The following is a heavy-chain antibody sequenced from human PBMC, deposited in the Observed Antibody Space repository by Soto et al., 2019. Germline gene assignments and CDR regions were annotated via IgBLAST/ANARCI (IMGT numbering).Heavy chain of an antibody. Sequence: QVQLVQSGAEVKKPGASVKVSCKASGYTLTSYGISWVRQAPGQGLAWMGWISAYNGNTNYAQKRQGRVTMTTDTSTSAAYMALRSLRSDGTAVYYCARDSSGWYYYWGQGTLVTVSS. D-gene: IGHD6-19*01. J-gene: IGHJ4*02. CDR1: GYTLTSYG. V-gene: IGHV1-18*01. CDR3: ARDSSGWYYY. CDR2: ISAYNGNT.